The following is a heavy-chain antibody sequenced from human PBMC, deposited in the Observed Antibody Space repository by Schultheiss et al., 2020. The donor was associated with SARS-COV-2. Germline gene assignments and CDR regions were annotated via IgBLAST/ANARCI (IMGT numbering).Heavy chain of an antibody. J-gene: IGHJ1*01. CDR1: GFTFSNAW. CDR2: ISGSGGST. V-gene: IGHV3-23*01. Sequence: GGSLRLSCAASGFTFSNAWMSWVRQAPGKGLEWVSAISGSGGSTYYADSVKGRFTISRDNSKNTLYLQMNSLRAEDTAVYYCAKDGRIAVAGPPTYFQHWGQGTLVTVSS. D-gene: IGHD6-19*01. CDR3: AKDGRIAVAGPPTYFQH.